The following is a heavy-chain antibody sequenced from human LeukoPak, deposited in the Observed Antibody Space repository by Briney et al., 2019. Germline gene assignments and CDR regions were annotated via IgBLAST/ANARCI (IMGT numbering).Heavy chain of an antibody. D-gene: IGHD3-10*01. J-gene: IGHJ5*02. CDR1: GGTFSSYA. CDR3: ANMMVRGVRS. CDR2: IIPIFGTA. Sequence: ASVKVSCKASGGTFSSYAIGWVRQAPGQGLEWMGGIIPIFGTANYAQKFQGRVTITADESTSTAYMELSSLRSEDTAVYYCANMMVRGVRSWGQGTLVTVSS. V-gene: IGHV1-69*13.